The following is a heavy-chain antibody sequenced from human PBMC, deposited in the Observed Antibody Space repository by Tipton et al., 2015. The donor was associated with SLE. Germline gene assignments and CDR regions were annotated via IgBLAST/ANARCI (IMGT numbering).Heavy chain of an antibody. CDR3: ARLRLTGDLWYFDL. V-gene: IGHV4-39*01. Sequence: TLSLTCTVSGGSIRDNSYSWARIRQPPGKGLDWIWTIYYGGTTSYNPSLKRRVSMSVDTSKNQLSLRLTSLTAADTAVYYCARLRLTGDLWYFDLWGRGTLVTVSS. CDR2: IYYGGTT. J-gene: IGHJ2*01. D-gene: IGHD7-27*01. CDR1: GGSIRDNSYS.